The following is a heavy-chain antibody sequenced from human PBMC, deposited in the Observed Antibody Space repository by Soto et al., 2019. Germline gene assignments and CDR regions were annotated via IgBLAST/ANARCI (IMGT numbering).Heavy chain of an antibody. CDR1: GFTFSSYA. Sequence: EVQLLESGRGFVQPGGSLRLSCAASGFTFSSYAMRWVRQAPGKGLEWVSAISGSGDSTYYADSVKGRFTTSRDNSKNTLYLQRNSLRAEDTAVYYCARRGSGSYYDYWGQGTLVTVSS. CDR2: ISGSGDST. J-gene: IGHJ4*02. V-gene: IGHV3-23*01. CDR3: ARRGSGSYYDY. D-gene: IGHD1-26*01.